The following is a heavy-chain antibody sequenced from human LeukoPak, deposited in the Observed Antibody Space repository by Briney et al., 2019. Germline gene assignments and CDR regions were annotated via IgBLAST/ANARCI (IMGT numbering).Heavy chain of an antibody. J-gene: IGHJ5*02. CDR2: ISSSGSTI. CDR3: ARLVVPAAIPVGWFDP. V-gene: IGHV3-11*01. D-gene: IGHD2-2*01. CDR1: GFTFSDYY. Sequence: GGSLRLSCAASGFTFSDYYMSWLRQAPGKGLEWVSYISSSGSTIYYADSVKGRFTISRDNAKNSLYLQMNSLRAEDTAVYYCARLVVPAAIPVGWFDPWGQGTLVTVSS.